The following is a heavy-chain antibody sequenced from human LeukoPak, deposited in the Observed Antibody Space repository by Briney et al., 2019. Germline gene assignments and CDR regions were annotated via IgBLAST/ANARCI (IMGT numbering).Heavy chain of an antibody. Sequence: GESLKISCKVSGYSFTTYWIGWVRQMPGKGLEWMGIIYPGDSDTRYSPSFEGQVTVSADKSISTAYLQWSSLKASDTAIYYCARNNNYYYGMDVWGQGTTVTVSS. CDR3: ARNNNYYYGMDV. V-gene: IGHV5-51*01. J-gene: IGHJ6*02. D-gene: IGHD2/OR15-2a*01. CDR2: IYPGDSDT. CDR1: GYSFTTYW.